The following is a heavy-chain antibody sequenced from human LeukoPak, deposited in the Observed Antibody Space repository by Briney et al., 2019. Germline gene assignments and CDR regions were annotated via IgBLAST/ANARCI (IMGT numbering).Heavy chain of an antibody. CDR3: ARNLPAADY. V-gene: IGHV3-48*04. CDR1: GFTFSSQT. J-gene: IGHJ4*02. Sequence: HSGGSLRLSCTASGFTFSSQTMNWVRQAPGKGLEWVSYISSTSSVIYYADSVKGRFTISRDNAKSSLYLQMNSLRAEDTAVYYCARNLPAADYWGQGTLVTVSS. CDR2: ISSTSSVI. D-gene: IGHD2-2*01.